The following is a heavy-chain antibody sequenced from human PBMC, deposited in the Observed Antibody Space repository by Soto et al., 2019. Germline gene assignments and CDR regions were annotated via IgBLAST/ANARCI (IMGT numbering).Heavy chain of an antibody. V-gene: IGHV4-31*03. CDR2: VFNTVTT. J-gene: IGHJ4*02. CDR1: GGSFSSGGFY. Sequence: SETLSLTCSSSGGSFSSGGFYWDCIRQVPGRGLELIGHVFNTVTTRYSLPLRTRLTMSIDTSANQFSMTLSSVTAADTAIYYCARGYYGSGGPDVWGQGTLVTVSS. D-gene: IGHD3-10*01. CDR3: ARGYYGSGGPDV.